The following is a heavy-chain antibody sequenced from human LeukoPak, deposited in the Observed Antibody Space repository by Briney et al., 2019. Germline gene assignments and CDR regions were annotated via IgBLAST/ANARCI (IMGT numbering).Heavy chain of an antibody. Sequence: TGRSLRLSCAASGFTFSSYAMHWVRQAPGEGLQWLALTSDDGSAKYYADSVKGRFTISRDNSQNTLYLQMNSLRAEETAMYYCARAPGGFHGDYSPIGYWGQGTLVTVSS. J-gene: IGHJ4*02. D-gene: IGHD4-17*01. CDR1: GFTFSSYA. CDR3: ARAPGGFHGDYSPIGY. V-gene: IGHV3-30-3*01. CDR2: TSDDGSAK.